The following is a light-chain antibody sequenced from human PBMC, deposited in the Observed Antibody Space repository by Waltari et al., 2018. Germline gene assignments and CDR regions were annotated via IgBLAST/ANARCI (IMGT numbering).Light chain of an antibody. V-gene: IGLV2-14*01. CDR1: TSDLGGYNS. Sequence: QSALTQPASVSGSPGQSITIPCTGTTSDLGGYNSVSWYPQHPGKAPKLMIYDVSSRPSGVSNRFSRSKSGNTASLTISGLQAEDEADYYCSSFTSSSTWVFGGGTKLTVL. J-gene: IGLJ3*02. CDR2: DVS. CDR3: SSFTSSSTWV.